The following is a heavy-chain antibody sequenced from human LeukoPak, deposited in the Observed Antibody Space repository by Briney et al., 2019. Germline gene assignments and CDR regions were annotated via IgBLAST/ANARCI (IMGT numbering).Heavy chain of an antibody. CDR3: ARGIYGGNSPLVDY. D-gene: IGHD4-23*01. CDR1: GYTFTAYY. J-gene: IGHJ4*02. Sequence: ASMKVSCKASGYTFTAYYMHWVRQAPGQGLEWMGWINPKSGGTNYPQKFQGRVTMTRDTSISTAYMELSRLRSDDTAVYYCARGIYGGNSPLVDYWGQGTLVTVSS. V-gene: IGHV1-2*02. CDR2: INPKSGGT.